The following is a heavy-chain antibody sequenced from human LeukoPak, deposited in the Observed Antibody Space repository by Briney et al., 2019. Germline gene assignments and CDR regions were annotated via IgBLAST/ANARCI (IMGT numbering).Heavy chain of an antibody. J-gene: IGHJ5*02. V-gene: IGHV4-38-2*02. D-gene: IGHD6-13*01. CDR1: GSSISSGYY. CDR3: AREAIAAAGTDWFDP. CDR2: IYHSGST. Sequence: SEPLSLTCTVSGSSISSGYYWGWIRQPPGKGLEWLGSIYHSGSTYYNPSLKSRVTISVDTSKNQFSLKLSSVTAADTAVYYCAREAIAAAGTDWFDPWGQGTLVTVSS.